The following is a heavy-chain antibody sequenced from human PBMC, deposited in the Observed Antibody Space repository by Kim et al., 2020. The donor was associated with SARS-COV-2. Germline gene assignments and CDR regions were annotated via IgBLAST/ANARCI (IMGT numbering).Heavy chain of an antibody. CDR3: TTLIADGGY. CDR2: GTT. V-gene: IGHV3-15*01. D-gene: IGHD6-13*01. J-gene: IGHJ4*02. Sequence: GTTDYAAPVKGRFTISRDDSKNTLYLQMNSLKTEDTAVYYCTTLIADGGYWGQVTLVTVSS.